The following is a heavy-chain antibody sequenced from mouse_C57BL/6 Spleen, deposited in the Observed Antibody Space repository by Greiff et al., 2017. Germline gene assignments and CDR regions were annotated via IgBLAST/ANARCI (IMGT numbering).Heavy chain of an antibody. CDR2: INYDGSST. Sequence: EVQLVESEGGLVQPGSSMKLSCTVSGFTFSDYYMAWVRQVPEKGLEWVANINYDGSSTYYLASLKSRFIISRDNAKNILYLQMSSLKSEDTATYYCARDSRYFDVWGTGTTVTVSS. J-gene: IGHJ1*03. CDR1: GFTFSDYY. V-gene: IGHV5-16*01. CDR3: ARDSRYFDV.